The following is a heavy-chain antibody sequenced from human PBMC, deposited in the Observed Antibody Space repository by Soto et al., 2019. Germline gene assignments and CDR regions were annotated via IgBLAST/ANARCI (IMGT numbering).Heavy chain of an antibody. J-gene: IGHJ4*02. CDR3: ARGGELPFDY. D-gene: IGHD1-26*01. V-gene: IGHV4-59*08. Sequence: SETLSLTCTVSGGSISSYYWSWIRQPPGKGLEWIGYIYYSGSTNYNPSLKSRVTISVDTSKNQFSLKLSSVTAADTAVYYCARGGELPFDYWGQGTLVTVSS. CDR1: GGSISSYY. CDR2: IYYSGST.